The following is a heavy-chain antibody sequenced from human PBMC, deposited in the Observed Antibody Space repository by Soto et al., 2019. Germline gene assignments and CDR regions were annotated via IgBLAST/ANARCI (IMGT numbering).Heavy chain of an antibody. V-gene: IGHV1-18*01. Sequence: QVQLVQSGAEVKKPGASVKVSCKASGYTFTSYGISWVRQAPGQGLEWMGWISAYNGNTNYAQKLQGRVTMTTDTSTSTADMELRSLRSDDTAVYYCARDDLIAFGGVIVFDYWGQGTLVTVSS. CDR1: GYTFTSYG. CDR3: ARDDLIAFGGVIVFDY. CDR2: ISAYNGNT. D-gene: IGHD3-16*02. J-gene: IGHJ4*02.